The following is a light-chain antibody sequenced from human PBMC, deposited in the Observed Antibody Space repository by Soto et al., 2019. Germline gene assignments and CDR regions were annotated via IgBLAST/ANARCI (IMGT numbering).Light chain of an antibody. CDR3: QQRYNWPLT. V-gene: IGKV3-11*01. J-gene: IGKJ4*01. CDR1: QSVGSN. Sequence: EVVLTQSPATLSLTPGERATLSCRASQSVGSNLVWYQHKPGQAPRLLIYDTFNRATGIPARFSGSGSGTDFTLTISSLEPEDSAVYYCQQRYNWPLTFGRGTKVDIK. CDR2: DTF.